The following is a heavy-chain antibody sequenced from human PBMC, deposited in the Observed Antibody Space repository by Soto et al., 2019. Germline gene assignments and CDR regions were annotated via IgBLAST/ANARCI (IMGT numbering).Heavy chain of an antibody. CDR3: ARDLVVREQWLVNDY. Sequence: ASVKVSCKASGYTFTSYGISWVRQAPGQGLEWMGWISAYNGNTNYAQKLQGRVTMTTDTSTSTVYMELSSLRSEDTAVYYCARDLVVREQWLVNDYWGQGTLVTVSS. D-gene: IGHD6-19*01. CDR1: GYTFTSYG. V-gene: IGHV1-18*01. J-gene: IGHJ4*02. CDR2: ISAYNGNT.